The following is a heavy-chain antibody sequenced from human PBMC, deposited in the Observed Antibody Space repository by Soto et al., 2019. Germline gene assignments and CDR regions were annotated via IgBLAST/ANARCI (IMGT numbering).Heavy chain of an antibody. CDR3: AREGLLLLPDY. D-gene: IGHD3-22*01. Sequence: ASVKVSCKASGYTFTSYGISWVRQAPGQGLEWMGWISPYSGKTNYARKFQGRVTMTTDTSTSTAYMEVRSLTSDDTAVYYCAREGLLLLPDYWGQGTLVTVSS. V-gene: IGHV1-18*01. CDR2: ISPYSGKT. J-gene: IGHJ4*02. CDR1: GYTFTSYG.